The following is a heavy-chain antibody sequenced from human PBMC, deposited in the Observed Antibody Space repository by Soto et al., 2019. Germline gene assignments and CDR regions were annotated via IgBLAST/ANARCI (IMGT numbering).Heavy chain of an antibody. V-gene: IGHV4-30-4*01. Sequence: SETLSLTCTVSGGSFSPNYWSWIRQPPGKGLEWIGYIYYSGSTYYNPSFKSRVTISVDTSKNQFSLKLSSVTAADTAVYYCARTMVRGVIISEWGQGTLVTVSS. CDR1: GGSFSPNY. CDR3: ARTMVRGVIISE. J-gene: IGHJ4*02. D-gene: IGHD3-10*01. CDR2: IYYSGST.